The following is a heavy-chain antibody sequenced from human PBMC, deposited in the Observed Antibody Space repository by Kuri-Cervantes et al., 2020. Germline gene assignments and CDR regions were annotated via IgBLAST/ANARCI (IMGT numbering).Heavy chain of an antibody. CDR1: GFTFCSYW. D-gene: IGHD4-23*01. CDR2: INHSGST. J-gene: IGHJ4*02. Sequence: ESLKISCAASGFTFCSYWMSWVRQAPGKGLEWIGEINHSGSTNYNPSLKSRVTISVDTSKNQFSLKLSSVTAADTAVYYCARDYGGNSLLTFLDYWGQGTLVTVSS. V-gene: IGHV4-34*01. CDR3: ARDYGGNSLLTFLDY.